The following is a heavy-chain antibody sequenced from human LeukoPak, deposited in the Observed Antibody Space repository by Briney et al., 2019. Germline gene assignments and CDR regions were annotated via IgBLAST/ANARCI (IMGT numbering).Heavy chain of an antibody. CDR1: GFTFSSYG. Sequence: PGRSLRLSCAASGFTFSSYGMHWVRQAPGKGLEWVAVISYDGSNKYYADSVKGRFTISRDNSKNTLYLQMNSLRAEDTAVYYCAKDRMERFGELPFDPWGQGTLVTVSS. D-gene: IGHD3-10*01. CDR3: AKDRMERFGELPFDP. CDR2: ISYDGSNK. J-gene: IGHJ5*02. V-gene: IGHV3-30*18.